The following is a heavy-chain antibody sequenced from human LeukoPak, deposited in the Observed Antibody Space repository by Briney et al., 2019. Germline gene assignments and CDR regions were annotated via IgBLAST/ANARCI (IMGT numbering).Heavy chain of an antibody. Sequence: GGALRLSCAASGFIFNNYGLVWVRQAPGKGLEWVSAISNDGGGTTYADFVKGRFSVSRDNSKNTLFLQMNSLRAEDTALYYCAKGSSGYFFDLWGQGTLVTVSS. CDR3: AKGSSGYFFDL. D-gene: IGHD3-22*01. V-gene: IGHV3-23*01. J-gene: IGHJ4*02. CDR2: ISNDGGGT. CDR1: GFIFNNYG.